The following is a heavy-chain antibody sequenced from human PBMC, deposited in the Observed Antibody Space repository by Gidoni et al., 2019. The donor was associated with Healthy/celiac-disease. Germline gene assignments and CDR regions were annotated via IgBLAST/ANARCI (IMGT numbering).Heavy chain of an antibody. V-gene: IGHV3-30*18. Sequence: QVQLVESGGGVVQSGRSLRLSCAASGFTFSSYGMHWVRQAPGKGLEWVAVISYDGSNKYYADSVKGRFTISRDNSKNTLYLQMNSLRAEDTAVYYCAKDARYCSSTSCYGRFDYYYYGMDVWGQGTTVTVSS. CDR2: ISYDGSNK. J-gene: IGHJ6*02. CDR3: AKDARYCSSTSCYGRFDYYYYGMDV. D-gene: IGHD2-2*01. CDR1: GFTFSSYG.